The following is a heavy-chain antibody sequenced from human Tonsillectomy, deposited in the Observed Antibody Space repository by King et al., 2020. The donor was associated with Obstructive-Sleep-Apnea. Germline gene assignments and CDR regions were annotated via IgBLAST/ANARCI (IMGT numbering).Heavy chain of an antibody. CDR1: VGSISSFY. CDR2: IDFSGST. Sequence: VQLQESGPGLVKPSETLSLTCTVSVGSISSFYWNWFRQPPGKGIEWIGYIDFSGSTKYNPSLKSRVTISVDTSKNQFSLKLSSVTAADTAVYYCARGVVATIFDYWGQGTLVTVSS. D-gene: IGHD5-12*01. CDR3: ARGVVATIFDY. J-gene: IGHJ4*02. V-gene: IGHV4-59*01.